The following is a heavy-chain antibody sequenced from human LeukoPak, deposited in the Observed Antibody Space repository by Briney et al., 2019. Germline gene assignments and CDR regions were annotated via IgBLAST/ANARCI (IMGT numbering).Heavy chain of an antibody. D-gene: IGHD3-22*01. Sequence: GGSLRLSCAASGFTFSSYGMHWVRQAPGKGLEWVAVISYDGSNKYYADSVKGRFTISRGNSKNTLYLQMNSLRAEDTAVYYCAKAHGDSSGYYYGYWGQGTLVTVSS. J-gene: IGHJ4*02. CDR1: GFTFSSYG. CDR2: ISYDGSNK. V-gene: IGHV3-30*18. CDR3: AKAHGDSSGYYYGY.